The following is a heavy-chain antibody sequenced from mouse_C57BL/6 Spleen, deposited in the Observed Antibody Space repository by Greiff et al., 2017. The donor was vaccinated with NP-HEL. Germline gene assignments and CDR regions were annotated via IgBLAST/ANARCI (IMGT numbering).Heavy chain of an antibody. CDR1: GFSFNTYA. V-gene: IGHV10-1*01. CDR3: VRTTTVAMDY. J-gene: IGHJ4*01. D-gene: IGHD1-1*01. CDR2: IRSKSNNYAT. Sequence: GGGLVQPKGSLKLSCAASGFSFNTYAMNWVRQAPGKGLEWVARIRSKSNNYATYYADSVKDRFTISRDDSESMLYLQMNNLKTEDTAMYYCVRTTTVAMDYWGQGTSVTVSS.